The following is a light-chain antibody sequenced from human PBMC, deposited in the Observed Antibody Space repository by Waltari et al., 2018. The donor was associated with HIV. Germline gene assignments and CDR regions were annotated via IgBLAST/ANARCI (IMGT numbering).Light chain of an antibody. CDR3: ASFTGDNTVM. Sequence: AVTQPASVSGLPGQSTTISCTCDDTDFRLSKIASWYQQHSGKPPRLILYDVDSRASGVSDRFSGSMSGNTASLTISGLRAEDEGHYYCASFTGDNTVMFGGGTEVTVL. V-gene: IGLV2-14*03. CDR2: DVD. J-gene: IGLJ3*02. CDR1: DTDFRLSKI.